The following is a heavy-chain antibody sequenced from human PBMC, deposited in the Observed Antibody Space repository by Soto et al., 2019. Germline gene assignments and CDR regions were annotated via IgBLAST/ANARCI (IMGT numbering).Heavy chain of an antibody. CDR2: IKNNANNYAT. CDR3: TRYVQTDIWGL. Sequence: EVQLVGSGGGLVQPGGSLRLSCAASGFTFSGSSIHWVRQAPGKGLEWVGRIKNNANNYATAYAASVTGRFTLSRDDSKNTAYLQMDSLKTDDTAVYYCTRYVQTDIWGLWGQGTTVTVSS. CDR1: GFTFSGSS. D-gene: IGHD1-1*01. V-gene: IGHV3-73*02. J-gene: IGHJ6*02.